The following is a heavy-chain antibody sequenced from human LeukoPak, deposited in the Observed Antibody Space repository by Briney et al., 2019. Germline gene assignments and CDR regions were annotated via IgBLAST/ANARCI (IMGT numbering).Heavy chain of an antibody. CDR1: GYSFTSYW. CDR3: ARTVLRYFDWSPAGGFDY. CDR2: IYPGDSDT. V-gene: IGHV5-51*01. D-gene: IGHD3-9*01. Sequence: SGESLKISCKGSGYSFTSYWIGWVRQMPGKGLEWMGIIYPGDSDTGYSPSFQGQVTISADKSVSTAYLQWSSLKASDTAMYYCARTVLRYFDWSPAGGFDYWGQGTLVTVSS. J-gene: IGHJ4*02.